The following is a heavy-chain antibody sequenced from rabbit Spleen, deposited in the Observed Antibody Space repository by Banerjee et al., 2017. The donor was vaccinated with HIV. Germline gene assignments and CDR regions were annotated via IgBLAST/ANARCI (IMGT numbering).Heavy chain of an antibody. V-gene: IGHV1S45*01. CDR1: GFSFSRALD. CDR3: AKDTGTSFSSYGMDL. D-gene: IGHD7-1*01. Sequence: QQQLVESGGGLVKPEGSLTLTCTASGFSFSRALDMCWVRQAPGKGLEWIGCIDTGSSGFTYFASWAQGRFTISKTSSTTVTLQMTGLTAADTATYFCAKDTGTSFSSYGMDLWGPGTLVTVS. CDR2: IDTGSSGFT. J-gene: IGHJ6*01.